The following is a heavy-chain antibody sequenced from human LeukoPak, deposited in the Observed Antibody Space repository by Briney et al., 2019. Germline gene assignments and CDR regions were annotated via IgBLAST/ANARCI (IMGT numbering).Heavy chain of an antibody. V-gene: IGHV3-23*01. D-gene: IGHD3-22*01. CDR2: ITGNGGNT. Sequence: GGSLRLSCAASGFTFSSYAMIWVRQAPGKGLEWVSVITGNGGNTYYADSVKGRFTISRDNSKNTLYLQMNSLRAEDMAVYYCAKRHDVSGPTGYFDYWGQGTLVTVSS. J-gene: IGHJ4*02. CDR3: AKRHDVSGPTGYFDY. CDR1: GFTFSSYA.